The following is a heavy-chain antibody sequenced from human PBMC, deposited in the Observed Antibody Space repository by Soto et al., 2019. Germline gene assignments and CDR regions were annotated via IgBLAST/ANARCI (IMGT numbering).Heavy chain of an antibody. J-gene: IGHJ4*02. Sequence: QLQLQESGPGLVKPSETLSLTCTVSGGSISSSSYYWGWIRQPPGMGLEWIGSIYYSGSTYYNPSLKSRVTISVDTSKNQFSLKLSSVTAADTAVYYCARHGSPYSSSWFLDYWGQGTLVTVSS. D-gene: IGHD6-13*01. CDR3: ARHGSPYSSSWFLDY. CDR1: GGSISSSSYY. CDR2: IYYSGST. V-gene: IGHV4-39*01.